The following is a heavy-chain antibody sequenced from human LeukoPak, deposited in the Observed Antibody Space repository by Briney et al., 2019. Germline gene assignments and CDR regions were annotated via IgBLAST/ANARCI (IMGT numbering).Heavy chain of an antibody. CDR1: GFTFSSYA. Sequence: GGSLRLSCAASGFTFSSYAMSWVRQAPGKGLEWVSTIIGSDESTFYADSVKGRFTISRDNSKNTLYLHMNSLRAEDTAVYYCASSIAARFDYWGQGTLVTVSS. CDR3: ASSIAARFDY. J-gene: IGHJ4*02. CDR2: IIGSDEST. V-gene: IGHV3-23*01. D-gene: IGHD6-6*01.